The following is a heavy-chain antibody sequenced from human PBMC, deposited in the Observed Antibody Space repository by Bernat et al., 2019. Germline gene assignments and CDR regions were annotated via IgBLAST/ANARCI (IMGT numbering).Heavy chain of an antibody. CDR2: INHSGST. CDR1: GGSFSGYY. Sequence: QVQLQQWGAGLLKPSETLSLTCAVYGGSFSGYYWSWIRQPLGRGLEWIGEINHSGSTNYNPSLKSRVTISVDTSKNQFSLKLSSVTAADTAVYDCARGKVAARPGQWGYWGQGTLVTVSS. J-gene: IGHJ4*02. D-gene: IGHD6-6*01. V-gene: IGHV4-34*01. CDR3: ARGKVAARPGQWGY.